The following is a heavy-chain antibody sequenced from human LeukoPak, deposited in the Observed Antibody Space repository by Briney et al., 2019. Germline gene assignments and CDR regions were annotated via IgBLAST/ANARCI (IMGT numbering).Heavy chain of an antibody. Sequence: GGSLRLSCAASGFTFTTYGMHWVRQAPGKGLEWVACIYPDGNNKDYADSVKGRFIISRDNSKNILFLQMNSLRAADTAVYYCARDWSGNYNWSDPWGQGTLVTVSS. D-gene: IGHD3-3*01. CDR1: GFTFTTYG. CDR3: ARDWSGNYNWSDP. J-gene: IGHJ5*02. CDR2: IYPDGNNK. V-gene: IGHV3-30*19.